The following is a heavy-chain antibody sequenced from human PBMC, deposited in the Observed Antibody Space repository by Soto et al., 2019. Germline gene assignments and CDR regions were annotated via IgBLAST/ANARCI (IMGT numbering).Heavy chain of an antibody. CDR3: ARVLLWFGELSWFDP. CDR2: IYYSGST. V-gene: IGHV4-61*01. Sequence: SETLSLTCTVSGGSVSSGSYYWSWIRQPPGKGLEWIGYIYYSGSTNYNPSLKSRVTISVDTSKNQFSLKLSSVTAADTAVYYCARVLLWFGELSWFDPWGQGTLVTVSS. CDR1: GGSVSSGSYY. D-gene: IGHD3-10*01. J-gene: IGHJ5*02.